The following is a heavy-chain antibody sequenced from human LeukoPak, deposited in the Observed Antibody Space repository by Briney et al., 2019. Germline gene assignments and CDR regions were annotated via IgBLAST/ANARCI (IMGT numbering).Heavy chain of an antibody. Sequence: GASVKVSCKASGYTFTSYAMNWVRQAPGQGLEWMGWINTNTGNPTYAQGFTGRFVFSLDTSVSTAYLQISSLKAEDTAVYYCARDRRFGYSSSWYRSSWFDPWGQGTLVTVSS. CDR3: ARDRRFGYSSSWYRSSWFDP. CDR2: INTNTGNP. V-gene: IGHV7-4-1*02. J-gene: IGHJ5*02. CDR1: GYTFTSYA. D-gene: IGHD6-13*01.